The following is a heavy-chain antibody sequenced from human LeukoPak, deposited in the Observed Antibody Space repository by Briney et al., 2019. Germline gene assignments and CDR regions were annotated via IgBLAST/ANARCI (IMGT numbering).Heavy chain of an antibody. CDR2: IYTSGST. V-gene: IGHV4-61*02. CDR1: GGSISSGSYY. CDR3: ASFHRSGTDY. D-gene: IGHD3-3*01. J-gene: IGHJ4*02. Sequence: SETLSLTCTVSGGSISSGSYYWSWIRQPAGKGLEWIGRIYTSGSTNYNPSLKSRVTISVDTSKNQFSLKLNSVTAADTAVYYCASFHRSGTDYWGQGTLVTVSS.